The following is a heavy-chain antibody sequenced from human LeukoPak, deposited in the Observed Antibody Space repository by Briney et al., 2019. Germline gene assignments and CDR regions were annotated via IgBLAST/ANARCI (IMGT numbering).Heavy chain of an antibody. CDR3: AREWKVGRPGGTFDY. CDR2: ISSSSSTI. CDR1: GFTFSSYS. Sequence: PGGSLRLSCAASGFTFSSYSMNWVRQAPGKGLEWGSYISSSSSTIYYADSVKGRFTISRDDAKNSLYLQMTSLRADDTAVYYCAREWKVGRPGGTFDYWGQGTLVTVSS. J-gene: IGHJ4*02. D-gene: IGHD3-16*01. V-gene: IGHV3-48*01.